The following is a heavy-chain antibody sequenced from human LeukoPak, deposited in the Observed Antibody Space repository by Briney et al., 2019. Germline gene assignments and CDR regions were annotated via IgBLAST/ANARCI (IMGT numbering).Heavy chain of an antibody. CDR1: GFTFSSYA. Sequence: GGSLRLSCAASGFTFSSYAMHWVRQAPGKGLEWVAVISYDGSNKYYADSVEGRFTISRDNSKNTLYLQMNSLRAEDTAVYYWGRDKLDPGNVFDIGGKGTMVTVS. J-gene: IGHJ3*02. D-gene: IGHD3-10*01. CDR2: ISYDGSNK. CDR3: GRDKLDPGNVFDI. V-gene: IGHV3-30*04.